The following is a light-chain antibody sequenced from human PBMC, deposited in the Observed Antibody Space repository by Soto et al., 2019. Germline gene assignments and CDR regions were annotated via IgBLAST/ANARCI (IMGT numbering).Light chain of an antibody. V-gene: IGKV3-20*01. Sequence: EFVLTQSPGTLSLSPGERATLSCRASQTVRNNYLAWYQQKPGQAPRLLIYDASSRATGIPDRFSGSGSGTDFTLTISRLEPEDFAVYFCHQDFNLPWTFGQGIKVDI. CDR2: DAS. J-gene: IGKJ1*01. CDR3: HQDFNLPWT. CDR1: QTVRNNY.